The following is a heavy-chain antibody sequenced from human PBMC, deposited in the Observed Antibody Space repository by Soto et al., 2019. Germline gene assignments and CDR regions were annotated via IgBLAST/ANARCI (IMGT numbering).Heavy chain of an antibody. Sequence: APVEVSSMAPGYTFTSYALQWVRQAPGQRLEWMGWINAGNGNTKYSQKFQGRVTITRDTSASTAYMELRSLRSDDTAVYYCARDLAAGNCDYWGQGTLVTVSS. D-gene: IGHD6-13*01. J-gene: IGHJ4*02. V-gene: IGHV1-3*01. CDR1: GYTFTSYA. CDR2: INAGNGNT. CDR3: ARDLAAGNCDY.